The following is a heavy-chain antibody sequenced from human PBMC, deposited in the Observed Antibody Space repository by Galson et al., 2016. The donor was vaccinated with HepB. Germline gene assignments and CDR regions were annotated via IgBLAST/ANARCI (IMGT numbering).Heavy chain of an antibody. J-gene: IGHJ4*02. Sequence: QSGAEVKKPGESLKISCQGSGYSFSNYWIGWVRQKPGKGLEWMGIISPGDSHTRYSPSFQGQVTISADNSINTAYLQWNSLKASDTAIYYCARRFRGYYYFDFWGQGTLVTVSS. CDR1: GYSFSNYW. V-gene: IGHV5-51*01. CDR2: ISPGDSHT. CDR3: ARRFRGYYYFDF. D-gene: IGHD5-12*01.